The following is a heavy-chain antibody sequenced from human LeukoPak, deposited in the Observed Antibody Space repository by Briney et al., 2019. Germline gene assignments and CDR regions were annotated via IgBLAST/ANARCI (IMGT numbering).Heavy chain of an antibody. CDR3: ASIDGNNYYGMDV. Sequence: GGSLRLSCAASGFTFSNYRMLWVRQAPGKGLEWVSYISRGSRTIYYADSVKGRFTISRDDAKNSLSLQMNSLRAEDTAVYYCASIDGNNYYGMDVWGQGITVTVSS. V-gene: IGHV3-48*04. D-gene: IGHD1-14*01. J-gene: IGHJ6*02. CDR1: GFTFSNYR. CDR2: ISRGSRTI.